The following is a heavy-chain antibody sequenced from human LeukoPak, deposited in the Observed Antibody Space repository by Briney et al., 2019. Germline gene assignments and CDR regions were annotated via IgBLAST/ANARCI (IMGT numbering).Heavy chain of an antibody. CDR2: INPNSGGT. D-gene: IGHD1-1*01. CDR3: ARVKYNNNWSWFDP. J-gene: IGHJ5*02. V-gene: IGHV1-2*02. CDR1: GYTFTAYY. Sequence: GASVKVSCKASGYTFTAYYMHWVRQALGQGLEWVGWINPNSGGTNYAQNFQDRVTMTRDTSIGTAYMELSRLRSDDTAVYFCARVKYNNNWSWFDPWGQGTQVTVSS.